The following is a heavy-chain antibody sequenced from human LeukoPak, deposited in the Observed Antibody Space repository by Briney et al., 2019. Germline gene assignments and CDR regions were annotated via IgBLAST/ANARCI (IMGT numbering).Heavy chain of an antibody. J-gene: IGHJ4*02. CDR1: GFNFTAYT. CDR3: ARKSLWFTYYDY. CDR2: TSPYGDNK. Sequence: GGSLRLCCAASGFNFTAYTMHWVRQAPGEGLEWVAATSPYGDNKYYADSVKGRFTISRDNSKNTLYLQMNSLRPEDTAVYFCARKSLWFTYYDYWGQGMLVTVSS. D-gene: IGHD3-10*01. V-gene: IGHV3-30*04.